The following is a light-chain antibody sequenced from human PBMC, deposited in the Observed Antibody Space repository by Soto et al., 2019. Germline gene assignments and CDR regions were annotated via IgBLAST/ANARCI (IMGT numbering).Light chain of an antibody. Sequence: DIVMTQSPDALSVALGGRATINCKSSQTVLYSSNNKNYLAWYQRKPGQPPKLLIYWASTRESGVPDRFSGSGSGTDFTLTISSLQAEDVAVYYCQQYYSTPRTFGQGTKVDIK. J-gene: IGKJ1*01. CDR3: QQYYSTPRT. CDR1: QTVLYSSNNKNY. V-gene: IGKV4-1*01. CDR2: WAS.